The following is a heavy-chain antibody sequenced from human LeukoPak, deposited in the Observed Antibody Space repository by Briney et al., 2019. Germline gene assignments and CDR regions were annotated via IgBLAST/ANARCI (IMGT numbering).Heavy chain of an antibody. Sequence: GASVKVSCKASGYTFTCYYMHWVRQAPGQGLEWMGWINPNSGGTNYAQKFQGWVTMTRDTSISTAYMELSRLRSDDTAVYYCARGRRSRYDSSGYYFGNWFDPWGQGTLVTVSS. D-gene: IGHD3-22*01. V-gene: IGHV1-2*04. J-gene: IGHJ5*02. CDR1: GYTFTCYY. CDR3: ARGRRSRYDSSGYYFGNWFDP. CDR2: INPNSGGT.